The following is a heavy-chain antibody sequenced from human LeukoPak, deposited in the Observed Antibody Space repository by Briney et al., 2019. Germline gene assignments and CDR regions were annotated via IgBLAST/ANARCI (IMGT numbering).Heavy chain of an antibody. CDR2: IPIFGTP. CDR1: GGTSNNYA. D-gene: IGHD2-15*01. CDR3: ARRSGCSTPECYISGRDYFDY. J-gene: IGHJ4*02. V-gene: IGHV1-69*01. Sequence: GSSVKVSCKASGGTSNNYAITWVRQAPGQGLEWLGGIPIFGTPNYAQKLQGRVTFTADASTATAYMELANLRSEDTAVYYCARRSGCSTPECYISGRDYFDYWGLGTLVAVST.